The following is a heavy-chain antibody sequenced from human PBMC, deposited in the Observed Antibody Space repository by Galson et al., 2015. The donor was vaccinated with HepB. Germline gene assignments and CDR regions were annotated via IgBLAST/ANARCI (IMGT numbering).Heavy chain of an antibody. Sequence: SLRLSCAASGFTFSSYSMNWVRQAPGKGLEWVSSISSSSSYIYYADSVKGRFTISRDNAKNSLYLQMNSLRAEDTAVYYCVPYGDYELLDEEKFDYWGQGTLVTVSS. J-gene: IGHJ4*02. CDR1: GFTFSSYS. CDR3: VPYGDYELLDEEKFDY. D-gene: IGHD4-17*01. V-gene: IGHV3-21*01. CDR2: ISSSSSYI.